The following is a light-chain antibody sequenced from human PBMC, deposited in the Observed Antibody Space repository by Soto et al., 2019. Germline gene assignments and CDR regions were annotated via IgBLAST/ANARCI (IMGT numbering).Light chain of an antibody. CDR2: GAS. V-gene: IGKV3-20*01. CDR3: QQYCCSHTST. J-gene: IGKJ3*01. CDR1: QSVSSSY. Sequence: EIVLTQSPGTLSLSPGERATLSCRASQSVSSSYLAWYQQKPGQAPRLLIYGASSRATGIQDRYSDSESGKDFTLNIRRLEPEDVTVYYCQQYCCSHTSTFGPGTKVDMK.